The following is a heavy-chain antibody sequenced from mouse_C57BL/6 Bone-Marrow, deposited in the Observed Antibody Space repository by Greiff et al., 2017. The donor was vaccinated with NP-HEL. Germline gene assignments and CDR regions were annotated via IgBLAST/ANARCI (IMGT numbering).Heavy chain of an antibody. D-gene: IGHD2-4*01. V-gene: IGHV5-4*01. Sequence: DVQLQESGGGLVKPGGSLKLSCAASGFTFSSYAMSWVRQTPEKRLEWVATISDGGSYTYYPDNVKGRFTISRDNAKNNLYLQMSHLKSEDTAMYYCARDMISYAMDYWGQGTSVTVSS. J-gene: IGHJ4*01. CDR3: ARDMISYAMDY. CDR1: GFTFSSYA. CDR2: ISDGGSYT.